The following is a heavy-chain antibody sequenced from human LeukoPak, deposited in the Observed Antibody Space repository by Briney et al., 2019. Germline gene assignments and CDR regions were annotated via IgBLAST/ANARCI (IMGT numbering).Heavy chain of an antibody. CDR3: ARDGTYSSGWYADY. V-gene: IGHV3-74*01. CDR1: GFAFSNYW. Sequence: GGSLRLSCAASGFAFSNYWMHWVRQAPGKGLVWVSRINPDGTNIAYADSVKGRFTISRDNDKNTLYLQVNSLRAEDTAVYYCARDGTYSSGWYADYWGRGNLVTVSS. D-gene: IGHD6-19*01. J-gene: IGHJ4*02. CDR2: INPDGTNI.